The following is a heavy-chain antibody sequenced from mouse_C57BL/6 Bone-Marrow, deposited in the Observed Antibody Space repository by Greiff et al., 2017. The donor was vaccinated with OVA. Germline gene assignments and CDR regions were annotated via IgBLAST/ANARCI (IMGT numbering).Heavy chain of an antibody. V-gene: IGHV5-6*01. CDR2: ISSGGSYT. Sequence: EVMLVESGGDLVKPGGSLKLSCAASGFTFSSYGMSWVRQTPDKRLEWVATISSGGSYTYYPDSVKGRFTISRDNAKNTLYLQMRSLKSEDTAMYYCARHGDYGSFFDYWGQGTTLTVSS. D-gene: IGHD1-1*01. CDR3: ARHGDYGSFFDY. J-gene: IGHJ2*01. CDR1: GFTFSSYG.